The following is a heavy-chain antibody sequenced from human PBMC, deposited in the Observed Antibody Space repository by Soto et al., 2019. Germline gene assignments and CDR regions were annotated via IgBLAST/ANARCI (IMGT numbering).Heavy chain of an antibody. CDR2: IVVGSGNT. Sequence: SVNVSCKASGFTFTSSAVQWVRQARGQRLEWIGWIVVGSGNTNYAQKFQERVTITRDMSTSTAYMELSSLRSEDTAVYYCAAVPKMATIRVPGYWGQGTLVTVSS. D-gene: IGHD5-12*01. CDR3: AAVPKMATIRVPGY. CDR1: GFTFTSSA. V-gene: IGHV1-58*01. J-gene: IGHJ4*02.